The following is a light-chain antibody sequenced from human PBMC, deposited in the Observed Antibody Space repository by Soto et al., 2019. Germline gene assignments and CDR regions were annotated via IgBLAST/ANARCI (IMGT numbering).Light chain of an antibody. CDR2: GAS. CDR3: QQYHNWYS. CDR1: ESVSSN. Sequence: VMTQSPATLSVSPGERATLSCRASESVSSNLAWYQQKPGQAPRLLIYGASTRATGTPARFSGSGSGTEFTLTISSRQSEDSAVYFCQQYHNWYSFGQGTKLEIK. J-gene: IGKJ2*03. V-gene: IGKV3-15*01.